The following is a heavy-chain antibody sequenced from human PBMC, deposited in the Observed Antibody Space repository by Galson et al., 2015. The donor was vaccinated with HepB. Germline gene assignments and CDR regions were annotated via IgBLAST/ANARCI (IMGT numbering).Heavy chain of an antibody. CDR3: AKEPYGGYAQHNWFDP. CDR1: GFTFSSYA. J-gene: IGHJ5*02. CDR2: ISGSGGST. D-gene: IGHD5-12*01. Sequence: SLRLSCAASGFTFSSYAMSWVRQAPGKGLEWVSAISGSGGSTYYADSVKGRFTISRDNSKNTLYLQMNSLRAEDTAVYYCAKEPYGGYAQHNWFDPWGQGTLVTVSS. V-gene: IGHV3-23*01.